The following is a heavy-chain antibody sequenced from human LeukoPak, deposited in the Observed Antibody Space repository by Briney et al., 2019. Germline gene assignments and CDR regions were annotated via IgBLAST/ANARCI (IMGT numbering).Heavy chain of an antibody. D-gene: IGHD3-10*01. V-gene: IGHV3-15*01. CDR3: TTDLGLTMIRGVIVK. Sequence: PGGSLRLSCADSGFSFTNAWMTWVRQAPGKELEWVGRIKSKGDGETTDYAAPVEGRFFMSRDDSKATLYLQMNSLKTEDTAVYYCTTDLGLTMIRGVIVKWGQGTLVTVSS. CDR1: GFSFTNAW. J-gene: IGHJ4*02. CDR2: IKSKGDGETT.